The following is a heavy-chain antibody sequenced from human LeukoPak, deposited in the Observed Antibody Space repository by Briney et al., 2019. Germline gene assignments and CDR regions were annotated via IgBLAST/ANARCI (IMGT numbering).Heavy chain of an antibody. V-gene: IGHV3-30*18. CDR1: GFSFSSYG. CDR3: AKDWLNCGGDCPNWFDP. J-gene: IGHJ5*02. Sequence: GRSLRLSCAASGFSFSSYGMHWVRQAPGKGLEWVAVISYDGSNKDYADSVKGRFTISRDNSKNTLYLQMNSLRAEDTAVYYCAKDWLNCGGDCPNWFDPWGQGTLVTVSS. CDR2: ISYDGSNK. D-gene: IGHD2-21*02.